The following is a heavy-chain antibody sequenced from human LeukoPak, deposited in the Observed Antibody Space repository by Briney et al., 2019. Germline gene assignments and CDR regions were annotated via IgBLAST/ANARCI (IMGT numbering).Heavy chain of an antibody. CDR1: GFTFSSYS. CDR3: ARDANYYDTSGYWAFFDY. V-gene: IGHV3-48*01. CDR2: ISSTTSTI. D-gene: IGHD3-22*01. J-gene: IGHJ4*02. Sequence: GGSLRLSCAASGFTFSSYSMNWVRQAPGKGLEWVSYISSTTSTIYYADSVKGRFTISRDNAMNSLYLQMNSLRAEDTAVYYCARDANYYDTSGYWAFFDYWGQGTLVTVSS.